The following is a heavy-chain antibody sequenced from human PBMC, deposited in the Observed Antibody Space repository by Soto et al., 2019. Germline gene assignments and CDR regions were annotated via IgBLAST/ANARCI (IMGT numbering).Heavy chain of an antibody. J-gene: IGHJ5*02. D-gene: IGHD6-19*01. CDR1: GYTFTSYG. Sequence: ASVKVSCKASGYTFTSYGISWLRQAPGQGLEWMGWISAYNGNTNYAQKLQGRVTMTTDTSTSTAYMELRSLRSDDTAVYYCAREARSGWSKAWFDPWGQGTLVTVSS. V-gene: IGHV1-18*01. CDR2: ISAYNGNT. CDR3: AREARSGWSKAWFDP.